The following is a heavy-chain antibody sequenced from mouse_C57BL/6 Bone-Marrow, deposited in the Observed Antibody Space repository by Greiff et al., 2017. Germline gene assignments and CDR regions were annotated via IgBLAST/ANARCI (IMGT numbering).Heavy chain of an antibody. J-gene: IGHJ3*01. CDR3: ARGGALLCLRRSWFAY. V-gene: IGHV1-81*01. CDR2: IYPRSGNT. CDR1: GYTFTSYG. D-gene: IGHD2-2*01. Sequence: QVQLQQSGAELARPGASVKLSCKASGYTFTSYGISWVKQRTGQGLEWIGEIYPRSGNTYYNEKFKGKATLTADKSSSTAYMELRSLTSEDSAVYFYARGGALLCLRRSWFAYWGQGTRVTVSA.